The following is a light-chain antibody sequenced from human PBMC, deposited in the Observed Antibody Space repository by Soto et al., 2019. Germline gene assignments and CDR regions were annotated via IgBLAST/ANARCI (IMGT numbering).Light chain of an antibody. CDR1: ESISRW. CDR2: RAS. CDR3: RQYKSDSPYN. J-gene: IGKJ2*01. V-gene: IGKV1-5*03. Sequence: DIQMTQSPSTLSASVGDRVTITCRASESISRWLAWYQQKPGKAPKLLIHRASTLETGVPSRISGSGSGTDFTLTIINLQPDDLGNCCCRQYKSDSPYNFVQGTKL.